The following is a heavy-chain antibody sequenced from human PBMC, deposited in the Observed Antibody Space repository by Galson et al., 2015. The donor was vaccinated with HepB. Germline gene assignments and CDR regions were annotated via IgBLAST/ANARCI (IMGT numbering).Heavy chain of an antibody. V-gene: IGHV6-1*01. CDR2: TYFRSKWHN. Sequence: CAISGDSVSSNPAVWNWIRQSPSRGLEWLGRTYFRSKWHNDYGISVKSRISINADTSQNQFSLHLSSVTPEDTAVYYCAYGSDVWGQGTTVIVSS. CDR3: AYGSDV. J-gene: IGHJ6*02. CDR1: GDSVSSNPAV.